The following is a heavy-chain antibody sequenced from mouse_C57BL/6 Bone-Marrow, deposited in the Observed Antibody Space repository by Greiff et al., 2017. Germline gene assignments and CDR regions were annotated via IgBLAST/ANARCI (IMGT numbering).Heavy chain of an antibody. CDR2: ISSGSSTI. D-gene: IGHD2-1*01. Sequence: EVQGVESGGGLVKPGGSLKLSCAASGFTFSDYGMHWVRQAPEKGLEWVAYISSGSSTIYYADTVKGRFTISGDNAKTTLFLHMTILRSEDTAMYYCALYYGNYGFAYWGQGTLVTVSA. J-gene: IGHJ3*01. CDR1: GFTFSDYG. CDR3: ALYYGNYGFAY. V-gene: IGHV5-17*01.